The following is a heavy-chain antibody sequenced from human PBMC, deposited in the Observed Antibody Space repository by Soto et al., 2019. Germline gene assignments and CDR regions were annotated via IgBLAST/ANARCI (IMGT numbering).Heavy chain of an antibody. D-gene: IGHD3-16*02. CDR2: IYYSGET. CDR3: ARHGSF. Sequence: SETMSLTCTVSGGSISGTSYYWGWIRQTPAKGLEWIGTIYYSGETFYNPSLKSRVTISIDTSKNHFSLNLTSVTAADTAIYYCARHGSFWGQGALVIVSS. J-gene: IGHJ1*01. V-gene: IGHV4-39*01. CDR1: GGSISGTSYY.